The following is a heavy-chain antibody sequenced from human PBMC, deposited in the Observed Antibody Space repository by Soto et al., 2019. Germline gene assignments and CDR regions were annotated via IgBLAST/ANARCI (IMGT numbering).Heavy chain of an antibody. Sequence: QVQLVQSGAEVKKPGSSVKVSCKASGDTFSSYAISWVRQAPGQGLEWMGGIITMFGASTYAQKFQARVTFTAAESTATAYMELRSLRSDDTAVYYCARDPKAPETYYDGLDVWGQGTTVTVSS. V-gene: IGHV1-69*12. CDR1: GDTFSSYA. J-gene: IGHJ6*02. CDR2: IITMFGAS. CDR3: ARDPKAPETYYDGLDV.